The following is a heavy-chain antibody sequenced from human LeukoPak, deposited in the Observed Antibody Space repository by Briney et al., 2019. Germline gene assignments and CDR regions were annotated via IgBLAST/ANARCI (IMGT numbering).Heavy chain of an antibody. Sequence: SETLSLTLTVSGGSISSYYWSWSRQPPGKGLEWIGYIYYSGSTNYNPSLKSRVTISVDTSKNQFSLKLSSVTAADTAVYYCARGKVADFWSGYPYYYYCMDVWGKGTTVTVSS. CDR1: GGSISSYY. CDR3: ARGKVADFWSGYPYYYYCMDV. V-gene: IGHV4-59*01. CDR2: IYYSGST. J-gene: IGHJ6*03. D-gene: IGHD3-3*01.